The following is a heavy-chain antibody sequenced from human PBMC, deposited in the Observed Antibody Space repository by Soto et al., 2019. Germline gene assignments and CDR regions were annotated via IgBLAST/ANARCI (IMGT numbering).Heavy chain of an antibody. J-gene: IGHJ4*02. Sequence: ASVKVSCKASGYTFTGYYMHWVRQAPGQGLEWMGWINPNSGDTNYTQKFQGRVTTTRDTSISTAYIELSRLRSDDTAVYYCASWSIAVAAQRFDYWGQGTLVTVSS. CDR2: INPNSGDT. CDR1: GYTFTGYY. CDR3: ASWSIAVAAQRFDY. D-gene: IGHD6-19*01. V-gene: IGHV1-2*02.